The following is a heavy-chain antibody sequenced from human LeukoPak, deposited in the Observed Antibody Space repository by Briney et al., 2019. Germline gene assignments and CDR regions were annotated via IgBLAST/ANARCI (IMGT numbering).Heavy chain of an antibody. J-gene: IGHJ3*02. D-gene: IGHD2-15*01. V-gene: IGHV3-66*01. CDR3: ARRVYCSGGSCSPEDDAFDI. Sequence: PGGSLRLSCAASGFTVSSNYMSWVRQAPGKGLEWVSVIYSGGSTYYADSVKGRFTISRDNSKNTLYLQMNSLRAEDTAVYYCARRVYCSGGSCSPEDDAFDIWGQGTMVTVPS. CDR1: GFTVSSNY. CDR2: IYSGGST.